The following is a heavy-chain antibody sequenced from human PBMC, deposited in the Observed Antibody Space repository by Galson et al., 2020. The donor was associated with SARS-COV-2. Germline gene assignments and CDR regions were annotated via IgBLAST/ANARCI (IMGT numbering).Heavy chain of an antibody. J-gene: IGHJ6*02. CDR3: ASQNIYEIYAMDV. D-gene: IGHD2-21*01. CDR2: INRRGST. CDR1: GGSFSGHY. V-gene: IGHV4-34*01. Sequence: SETLSLTCAVYGGSFSGHYWSWIRQPPGKGLEWIGEINRRGSTNYNPSLKSRVTISVDTSKNQFSLKLSSVTAADTAVYYCASQNIYEIYAMDVWGQGTRVTVSS.